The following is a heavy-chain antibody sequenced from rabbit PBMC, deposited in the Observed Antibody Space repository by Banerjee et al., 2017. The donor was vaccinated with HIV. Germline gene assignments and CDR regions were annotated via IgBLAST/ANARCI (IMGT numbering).Heavy chain of an antibody. CDR2: INTSSGNT. J-gene: IGHJ4*01. D-gene: IGHD6-1*01. CDR1: GFSFSNKYV. Sequence: QSLEESGGDLVKPGASLTLTCTASGFSFSNKYVMCWVRQAPGKGLEWIACINTSSGNTVYASWAKGRFTISKTSSTTVTLQMTSLTAADTATYFCARDVDSYVPFNLWGQGTLVTVS. V-gene: IGHV1S40*01. CDR3: ARDVDSYVPFNL.